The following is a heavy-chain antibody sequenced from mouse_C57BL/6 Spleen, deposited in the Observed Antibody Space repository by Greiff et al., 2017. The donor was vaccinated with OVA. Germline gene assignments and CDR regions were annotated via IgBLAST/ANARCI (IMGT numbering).Heavy chain of an antibody. CDR2: IHPTSGST. V-gene: IGHV1-64*01. D-gene: IGHD4-1*01. Sequence: QVQLQQSGAELVKPGASVKLSCKASGYTFTSYWMHWVKQRPGQGLEWIGMIHPTSGSTNYNEKFKSKATLPVDKSSSTAYMPLSSLTSEDSAVYYCARSVANWDGFAYWGQGTLLTVSA. CDR3: ARSVANWDGFAY. CDR1: GYTFTSYW. J-gene: IGHJ3*01.